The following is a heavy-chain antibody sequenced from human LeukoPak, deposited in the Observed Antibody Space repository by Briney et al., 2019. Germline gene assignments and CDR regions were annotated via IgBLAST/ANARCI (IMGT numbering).Heavy chain of an antibody. CDR2: IIPIFGTA. V-gene: IGHV1-69*13. CDR3: AADGDSSSWPSFFPYYYYYYMDV. J-gene: IGHJ6*03. Sequence: SVKVSCKASGYTFTSYGISWVRQAPGQGLEWMGGIIPIFGTANYAQKFQGRVTITADESTSTAYMELSSLRSEDTAVYYCAADGDSSSWPSFFPYYYYYYMDVWGKGTTVTVSS. CDR1: GYTFTSYG. D-gene: IGHD6-13*01.